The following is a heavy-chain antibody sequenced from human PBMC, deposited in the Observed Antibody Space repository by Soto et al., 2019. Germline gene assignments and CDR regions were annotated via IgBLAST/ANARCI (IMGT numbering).Heavy chain of an antibody. Sequence: QVQLVESGGGVVQPGRSLRLSCVASGFTLTGHGMHWVRQAPGKGLEWVAVIAYDGSRIYFSDSVKGRFTISRDTSKNMVSLEMDSLATEDTAMYYCARDQGYGYYRDADYWGQGTLVTVSS. J-gene: IGHJ4*02. CDR2: IAYDGSRI. V-gene: IGHV3-30*03. CDR1: GFTLTGHG. D-gene: IGHD3-22*01. CDR3: ARDQGYGYYRDADY.